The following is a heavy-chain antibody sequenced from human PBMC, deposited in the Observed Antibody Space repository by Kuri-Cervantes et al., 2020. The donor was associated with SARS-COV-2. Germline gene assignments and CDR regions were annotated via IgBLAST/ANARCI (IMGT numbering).Heavy chain of an antibody. CDR3: AKDPSQYGDYEV. CDR1: GFTFSSYS. J-gene: IGHJ4*02. D-gene: IGHD4-17*01. CDR2: ISSSSSYI. Sequence: GESLKISCAASGFTFSSYSMNWVRQAPGKGLEWVSSISSSSSYIYYADSVKGRFTISRDNAKNSLYLQMNSLRAEDTAVYYCAKDPSQYGDYEVWGQGTLVTVSS. V-gene: IGHV3-21*04.